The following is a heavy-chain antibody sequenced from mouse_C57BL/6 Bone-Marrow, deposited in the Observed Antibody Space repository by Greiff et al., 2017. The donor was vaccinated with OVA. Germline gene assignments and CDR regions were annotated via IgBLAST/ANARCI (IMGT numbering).Heavy chain of an antibody. J-gene: IGHJ1*03. CDR3: ARGNYGSYWYFDV. CDR1: GYTFTTYP. V-gene: IGHV1-47*01. Sequence: VQLQESGAELVKPGASVKMSCKASGYTFTTYPIEWMKQNHGKSLEWIGNFHPYNDDTKYNEKFKGKATLTVEKSSSTVYLELSRLTSDDSAVYYCARGNYGSYWYFDVWGTGTTVTVSS. D-gene: IGHD1-1*01. CDR2: FHPYNDDT.